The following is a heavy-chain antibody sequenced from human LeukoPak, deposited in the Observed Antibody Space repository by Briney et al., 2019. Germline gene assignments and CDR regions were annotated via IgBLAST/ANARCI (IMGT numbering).Heavy chain of an antibody. CDR1: GGSISSGDYY. J-gene: IGHJ4*02. D-gene: IGHD4-11*01. CDR2: IYYSGST. V-gene: IGHV4-30-4*01. Sequence: PSQTLSLTCTVSGGSISSGDYYWSWLRQPPGKGLEWIGYIYYSGSTYYNPSLKRRVTISVDTSKNQFSLKRSSVTAADTGVYYCARVGTTFDYWGQGTLVTVSS. CDR3: ARVGTTFDY.